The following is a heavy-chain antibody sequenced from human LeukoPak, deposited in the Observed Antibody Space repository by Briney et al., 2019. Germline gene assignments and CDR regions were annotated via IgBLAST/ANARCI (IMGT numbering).Heavy chain of an antibody. J-gene: IGHJ5*02. D-gene: IGHD7-27*01. CDR1: GFTFSRHG. CDR3: ARDIDWGAFDA. CDR2: ISPRGDTS. V-gene: IGHV3-23*01. Sequence: GGSLRLSCAASGFTFSRHGINWVRQAAGKGLEWVSGISPRGDTSYYADPVRGRFTISRDNSKNTLSLQMVSLRAEDTALYYCARDIDWGAFDAWGQGTLVSVSS.